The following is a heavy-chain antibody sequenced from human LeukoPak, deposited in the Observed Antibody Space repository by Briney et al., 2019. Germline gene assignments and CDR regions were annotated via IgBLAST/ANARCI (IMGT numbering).Heavy chain of an antibody. CDR3: ARDLGKEDIAVVPAAHPYYYYYGMDV. V-gene: IGHV1-18*01. CDR1: GYTFTSYG. CDR2: ISAYNGNT. J-gene: IGHJ6*02. D-gene: IGHD2-2*01. Sequence: ASVKVSCKASGYTFTSYGISWVRQAPGQGLEWMGWISAYNGNTNYAQKLQGRVTMTTDTSTSTAYMELRSLRSDDTAVYYCARDLGKEDIAVVPAAHPYYYYYGMDVWGQGTTVTVSS.